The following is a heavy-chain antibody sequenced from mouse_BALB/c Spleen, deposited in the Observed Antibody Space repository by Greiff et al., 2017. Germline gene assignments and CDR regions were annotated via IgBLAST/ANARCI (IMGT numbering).Heavy chain of an antibody. D-gene: IGHD2-14*01. J-gene: IGHJ4*01. CDR2: ISTYYGNT. V-gene: IGHV1-67*01. CDR1: GYTFTDYA. CDR3: ARSTDRYDRGDYYAMDY. Sequence: QVQLQQSGPELVRPGVSVKISCKGSGYTFTDYAMHWVKQSHAKSLEWIGVISTYYGNTNYNQKFKGKATMTVDKSSSTAYMELARLTSEDSAIYYCARSTDRYDRGDYYAMDYWGQGTSVTVSS.